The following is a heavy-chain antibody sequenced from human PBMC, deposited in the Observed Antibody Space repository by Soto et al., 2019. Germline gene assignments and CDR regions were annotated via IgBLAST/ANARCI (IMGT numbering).Heavy chain of an antibody. CDR1: GVSVSSGWFY. V-gene: IGHV4-61*01. CDR3: ARGATVTQYDY. D-gene: IGHD4-17*01. CDR2: GSKSGTT. J-gene: IGHJ4*02. Sequence: QVQLQESGPGLVKPSETLSLTCSVSGVSVSSGWFYWAWIRQPPGKGLEWIGFGSKSGTTNYKPSLKSRVTISVDTSRSQISLKVNSLTAADTAVYYCARGATVTQYDYWGQGTQVTVSS.